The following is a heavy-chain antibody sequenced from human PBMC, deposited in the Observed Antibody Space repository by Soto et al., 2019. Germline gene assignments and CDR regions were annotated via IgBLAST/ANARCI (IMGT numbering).Heavy chain of an antibody. D-gene: IGHD3-22*01. J-gene: IGHJ4*02. V-gene: IGHV1-2*02. CDR2: INPNSGGT. Sequence: GASVKVSCKASGYTFTGYYMHWVRQAPGQGLEWMGWINPNSGGTNYAQKFQGRVTMTRDTSISTAYMELSRLRSGDTAVYYCAGIGSITMIVVAPFDYWGQGTLVTVS. CDR3: AGIGSITMIVVAPFDY. CDR1: GYTFTGYY.